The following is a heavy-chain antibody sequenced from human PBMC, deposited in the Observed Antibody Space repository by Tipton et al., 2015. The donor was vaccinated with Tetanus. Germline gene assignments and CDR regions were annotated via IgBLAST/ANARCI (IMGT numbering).Heavy chain of an antibody. CDR1: GFTFSSYG. D-gene: IGHD2/OR15-2a*01. V-gene: IGHV3-30*03. CDR3: VTTWDT. Sequence: SLRLSCAASGFTFSSYGMHWVRQAPGKGLEWVAVISYDGSNKYYADSVKGRFTISRDNSRNTVSLEVNNLVDEDTGVYYCVTTWDTWGQGTPVTVSS. J-gene: IGHJ5*02. CDR2: ISYDGSNK.